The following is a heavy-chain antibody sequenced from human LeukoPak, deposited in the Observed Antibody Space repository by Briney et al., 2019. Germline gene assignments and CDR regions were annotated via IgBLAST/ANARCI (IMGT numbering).Heavy chain of an antibody. V-gene: IGHV4-38-2*01. D-gene: IGHD6-19*01. J-gene: IGHJ5*02. Sequence: PSETLSLTCAVSGYSISSGYYWGGIRQPPVKGLEWIGSIYHSGSTYYNPSLKSRVTISVDTSKNQFSLKLSSVTASDTAVYYCARHVAVAGEYNWFDPWGQGTLVTVSS. CDR3: ARHVAVAGEYNWFDP. CDR2: IYHSGST. CDR1: GYSISSGYY.